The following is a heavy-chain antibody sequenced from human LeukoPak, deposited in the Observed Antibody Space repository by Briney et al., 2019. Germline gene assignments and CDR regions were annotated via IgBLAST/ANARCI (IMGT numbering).Heavy chain of an antibody. CDR3: AKALGFHYDSSGYYN. D-gene: IGHD3-22*01. CDR2: ISWNSGSI. J-gene: IGHJ4*02. V-gene: IGHV3-9*01. CDR1: GFTFDDYA. Sequence: GGSLRLSCAASGFTFDDYAMHWVRQAPGKGLEWVSGISWNSGSIGYADSVKVRFTISRDNAKNSLYLQMNSLRAEDTALYYCAKALGFHYDSSGYYNRGQGTLVTVSS.